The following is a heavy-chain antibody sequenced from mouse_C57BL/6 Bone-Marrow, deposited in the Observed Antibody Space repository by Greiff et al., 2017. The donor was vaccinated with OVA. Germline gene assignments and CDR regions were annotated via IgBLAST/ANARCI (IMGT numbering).Heavy chain of an antibody. CDR1: GYTFTSYG. CDR3: ARGYGSSLFDY. Sequence: QVQLQQSGAELARPGASVKLSCKASGYTFTSYGISWVKQRTGQGLEWIGEIYPRSGNTYYNEKFKGKATLTADKSSSTAYMELRSLTSEDSAVYFCARGYGSSLFDYWGQGTTLTVSS. CDR2: IYPRSGNT. J-gene: IGHJ2*01. D-gene: IGHD1-1*01. V-gene: IGHV1-81*01.